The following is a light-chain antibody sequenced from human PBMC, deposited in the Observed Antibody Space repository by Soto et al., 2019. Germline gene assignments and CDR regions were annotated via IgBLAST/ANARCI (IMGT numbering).Light chain of an antibody. J-gene: IGKJ1*01. CDR2: GAS. Sequence: IVMTQSPATLSVSPGDGATLSCRASQSVDSNLAWYQQKPGQTPRLLIYGASTRPTGIPARFSGSGSGTDFTLTISRLEPEDFAVYYCQQYGSSPRTFGQGTKVDIK. CDR1: QSVDSN. CDR3: QQYGSSPRT. V-gene: IGKV3-20*01.